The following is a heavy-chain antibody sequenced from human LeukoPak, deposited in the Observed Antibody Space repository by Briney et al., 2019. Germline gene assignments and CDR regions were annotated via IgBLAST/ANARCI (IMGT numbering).Heavy chain of an antibody. J-gene: IGHJ4*02. D-gene: IGHD6-13*01. CDR1: GGSISSSSYY. Sequence: PSETLSLTCIVSGGSISSSSYYWGWIRQPPGKGLEWIGSIYHSGSTYYNPSLKSRVTISVDTSKNQFSLKLSSVTAADTAVYYCARTAAAGIDYWGQGTLVTVSS. CDR3: ARTAAAGIDY. V-gene: IGHV4-39*07. CDR2: IYHSGST.